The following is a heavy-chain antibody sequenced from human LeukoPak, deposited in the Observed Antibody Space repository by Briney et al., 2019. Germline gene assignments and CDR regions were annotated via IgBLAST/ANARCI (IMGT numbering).Heavy chain of an antibody. Sequence: SETLSLTCTVSRGSTSNYYWSWIRQPPGKGLEWIGYVYYSGSTNYNPSLKSRVTISIVTSKNQFSLKLTSVTAADTAVYYCARGGYYMDVWGKGTTVTVSS. V-gene: IGHV4-59*01. J-gene: IGHJ6*03. CDR2: VYYSGST. CDR1: RGSTSNYY. CDR3: ARGGYYMDV.